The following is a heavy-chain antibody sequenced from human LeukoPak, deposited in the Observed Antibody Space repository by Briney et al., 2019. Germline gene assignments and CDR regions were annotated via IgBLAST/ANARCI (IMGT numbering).Heavy chain of an antibody. J-gene: IGHJ4*02. CDR3: AKDMWWWDGIDY. Sequence: GGSLRLSCAASGFTFSSYGMHWVRQAPGKGLEWVAVISYDGSNKYYADSVKGRLTISRDNSKNTLYLQMNSLRAEDTAVYYCAKDMWWWDGIDYWGQGTLVTVSS. V-gene: IGHV3-30*18. D-gene: IGHD2-21*01. CDR1: GFTFSSYG. CDR2: ISYDGSNK.